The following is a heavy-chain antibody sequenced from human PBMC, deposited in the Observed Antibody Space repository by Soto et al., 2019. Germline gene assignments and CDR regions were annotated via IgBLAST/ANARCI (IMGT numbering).Heavy chain of an antibody. D-gene: IGHD1-26*01. CDR2: IYYSGST. CDR1: GGSFSGYY. V-gene: IGHV4-59*01. Sequence: SETLSLTCAVYGGSFSGYYWTWIRQPPGKGLEWIGYIYYSGSTNYNPSLKSRVTISVDTSKNQFSLKLSSVTAADTAVYYCARLESGSYYPYWGQGTLVTGSS. CDR3: ARLESGSYYPY. J-gene: IGHJ4*02.